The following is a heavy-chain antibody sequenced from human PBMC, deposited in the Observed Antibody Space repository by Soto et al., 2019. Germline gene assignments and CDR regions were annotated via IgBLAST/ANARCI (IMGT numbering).Heavy chain of an antibody. D-gene: IGHD3-3*01. CDR3: ARHDFWSRSNPYYYDGMEV. J-gene: IGHJ6*02. CDR1: VYTFTSYA. V-gene: IGHV1-3*01. CDR2: INSGNGNT. Sequence: ASVKVSCKASVYTFTSYAMHWVRQAPVQRLEWMGWINSGNGNTKYSQKFQGRVTITRDTSASTAYMELSSLRSEDTAVYYCARHDFWSRSNPYYYDGMEVWGQGTTVTV.